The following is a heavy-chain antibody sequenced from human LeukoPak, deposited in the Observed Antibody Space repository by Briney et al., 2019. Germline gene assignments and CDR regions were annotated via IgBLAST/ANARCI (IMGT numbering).Heavy chain of an antibody. J-gene: IGHJ5*02. Sequence: SETLSLTCTVSGGSISSYYWSWIRQPPGKGLEWIGYIYYSGSTNYNPSLKSRVTISVDTSKNQFSLKLSSVTAADTAVYYCARVLRYFGNWFDPWGQGTLVTVSS. D-gene: IGHD3-9*01. CDR3: ARVLRYFGNWFDP. CDR1: GGSISSYY. CDR2: IYYSGST. V-gene: IGHV4-59*01.